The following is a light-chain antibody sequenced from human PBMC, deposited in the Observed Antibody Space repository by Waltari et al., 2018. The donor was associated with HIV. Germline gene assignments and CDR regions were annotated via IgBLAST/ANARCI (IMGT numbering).Light chain of an antibody. CDR1: QGIGGS. J-gene: IGKJ4*01. CDR3: QQTYKVPLT. CDR2: GAS. V-gene: IGKV1-39*01. Sequence: VELTLSPSSLSAAVGDRVTITCRARQGIGGSWSWFQLKSNKASKLLIYGASSLQSGVPPRFRGSGSGTEFTLTIVNLQPEDFAPYYSQQTYKVPLTFGGGTTLDVK.